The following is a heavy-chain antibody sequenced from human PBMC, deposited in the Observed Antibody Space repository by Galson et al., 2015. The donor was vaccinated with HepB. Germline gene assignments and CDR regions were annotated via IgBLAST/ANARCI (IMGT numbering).Heavy chain of an antibody. Sequence: SLRLSCAASGFTFSSYGMHWVRQAPGKGLEWVAVIWYDGSNKYYADSVRGRFTISRDNSKNTLYLQMNSLRAEDTAVYYCAKGKYNWNAYDAFDIWGQGTMVTVSS. CDR3: AKGKYNWNAYDAFDI. D-gene: IGHD1-1*01. CDR2: IWYDGSNK. J-gene: IGHJ3*02. CDR1: GFTFSSYG. V-gene: IGHV3-33*06.